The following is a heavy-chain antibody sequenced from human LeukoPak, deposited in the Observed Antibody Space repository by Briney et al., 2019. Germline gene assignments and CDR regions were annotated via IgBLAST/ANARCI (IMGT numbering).Heavy chain of an antibody. V-gene: IGHV4-4*07. CDR3: ARALYCSGGSCYSNYYYYMDV. CDR1: GGSISSYY. D-gene: IGHD2-15*01. Sequence: TSETLSLTCTVSGGSISSYYWSWTRQPAGKGLEWIGRIYTSGSTNYNPSLKSRVTMSVDTSKNQFSLKLSSVTAADTAVYYCARALYCSGGSCYSNYYYYMDVWGKGTTVTVSS. J-gene: IGHJ6*03. CDR2: IYTSGST.